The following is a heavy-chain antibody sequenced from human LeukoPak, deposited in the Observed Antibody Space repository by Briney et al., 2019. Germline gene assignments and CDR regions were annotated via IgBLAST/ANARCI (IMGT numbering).Heavy chain of an antibody. CDR2: IKVDESAT. Sequence: PGGSLRLSCAAAGFTFSSYWMHWVRQAPGKGLVWVSRIKVDESATNYADSVKGRFTISRDNDRNTVYRQLNRLRGEDTAVYHCARGGRATYFNDYWGQGTLVTVSS. CDR1: GFTFSSYW. V-gene: IGHV3-74*01. J-gene: IGHJ4*02. CDR3: ARGGRATYFNDY. D-gene: IGHD1-26*01.